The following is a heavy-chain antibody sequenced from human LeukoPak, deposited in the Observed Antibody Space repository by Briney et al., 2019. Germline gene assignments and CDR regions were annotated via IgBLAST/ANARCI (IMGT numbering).Heavy chain of an antibody. CDR3: AKDSGTYWVDYYYMDV. J-gene: IGHJ6*03. CDR2: LRYDGNNK. Sequence: PGESLRLSCVAAGFTLSSYGIEWVRQAPGKGLDWEAFLRYDGNNKYYAASVKGRFTTSRDNSKNTLYLQMNSLRAEDTAIYYCAKDSGTYWVDYYYMDVWGKGTTVTVSS. V-gene: IGHV3-30*02. D-gene: IGHD1-26*01. CDR1: GFTLSSYG.